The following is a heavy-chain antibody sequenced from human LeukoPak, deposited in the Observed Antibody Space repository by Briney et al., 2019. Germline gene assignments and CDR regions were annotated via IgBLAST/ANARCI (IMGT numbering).Heavy chain of an antibody. CDR2: ISAYSGNT. J-gene: IGHJ4*02. D-gene: IGHD3-22*01. CDR1: GYTFTNYG. V-gene: IGHV1-18*01. Sequence: ASVKVSCKASGYTFTNYGIFWVRQAPGQGLEWMGWISAYSGNTNYAQKLQGGVTMTTETSTSTAYMELESLRSDDTAVYYCAISQGSYCDTSGYLGGDYWGQGTLVTVSS. CDR3: AISQGSYCDTSGYLGGDY.